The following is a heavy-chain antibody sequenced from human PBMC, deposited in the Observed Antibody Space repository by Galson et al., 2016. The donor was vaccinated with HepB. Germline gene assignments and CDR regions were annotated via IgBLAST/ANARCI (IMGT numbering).Heavy chain of an antibody. CDR2: IWYDGSNK. CDR3: ARDWKYYLTGNYYPHYYYYGMDV. D-gene: IGHD4-23*01. CDR1: GFTFSNYA. Sequence: SLRLSCAASGFTFSNYAMHWVRQAPGKGLEWVAVIWYDGSNKFYADSVKGRLTISRDDSKNTLYLEMNSLRAEDTAVYYCARDWKYYLTGNYYPHYYYYGMDVWGQGTTVTVSS. V-gene: IGHV3-33*01. J-gene: IGHJ6*02.